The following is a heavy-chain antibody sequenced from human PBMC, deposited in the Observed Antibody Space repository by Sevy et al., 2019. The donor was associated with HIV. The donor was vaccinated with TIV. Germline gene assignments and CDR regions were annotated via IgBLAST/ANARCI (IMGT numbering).Heavy chain of an antibody. CDR2: ISSSSTTI. Sequence: GGSLRLSCAASGFTFSSYSMNWVRQAPGKGLEWVSYISSSSTTIYYADPVRGRFTISRDNAKNSLYLQMNSLRAGDTAVYYCARVPSTGRYGMDVWGQGTTVTVSS. CDR3: ARVPSTGRYGMDV. D-gene: IGHD3-10*01. CDR1: GFTFSSYS. J-gene: IGHJ6*02. V-gene: IGHV3-48*01.